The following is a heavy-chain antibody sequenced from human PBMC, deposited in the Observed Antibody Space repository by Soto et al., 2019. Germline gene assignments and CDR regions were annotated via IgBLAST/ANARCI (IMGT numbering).Heavy chain of an antibody. CDR2: MNPNSDNL. CDR1: GYTFTSYA. J-gene: IGHJ6*03. CDR3: ARGGLWFGEPPMDV. Sequence: QVQLVQSGAEVKKPGASVKVSCKASGYTFTSYAINWVRQAAGQGLEWMGWMNPNSDNLHYAQKFQGRVTMTRNTSKDTAYMELSSLTSEDTAVYFCARGGLWFGEPPMDVWGKGTTVTVSS. D-gene: IGHD3-10*01. V-gene: IGHV1-8*01.